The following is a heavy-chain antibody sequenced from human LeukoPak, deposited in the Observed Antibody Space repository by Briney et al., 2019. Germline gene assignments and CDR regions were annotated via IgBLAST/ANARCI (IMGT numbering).Heavy chain of an antibody. CDR2: ISYDGSNK. J-gene: IGHJ4*02. Sequence: PGGSLRLSCAASGFTFSSYGMHWVRQAPGKGLEWVAVISYDGSNKYYADSVKGRFTISGDNSKNTLYLQMNSLRAEDTAVYYCAKAQRPSMVRGVIITDPVDYWGQGTLVTVSS. D-gene: IGHD3-10*01. CDR3: AKAQRPSMVRGVIITDPVDY. CDR1: GFTFSSYG. V-gene: IGHV3-30*18.